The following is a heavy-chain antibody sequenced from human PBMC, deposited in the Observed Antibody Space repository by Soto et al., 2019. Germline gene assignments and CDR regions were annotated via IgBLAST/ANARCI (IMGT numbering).Heavy chain of an antibody. D-gene: IGHD3-9*01. CDR1: GYTFTSYD. CDR3: ARGPHTPTNYYDILTGYYRQTNWFDP. V-gene: IGHV1-8*01. Sequence: GASVKVSCKASGYTFTSYDINWVRQATGQGLEWMGWMNPNSGNTGYARKFQGRVTMTRNTSISTAYMELSSLRSEDTAVYYCARGPHTPTNYYDILTGYYRQTNWFDPWGQGTLVTVSS. CDR2: MNPNSGNT. J-gene: IGHJ5*02.